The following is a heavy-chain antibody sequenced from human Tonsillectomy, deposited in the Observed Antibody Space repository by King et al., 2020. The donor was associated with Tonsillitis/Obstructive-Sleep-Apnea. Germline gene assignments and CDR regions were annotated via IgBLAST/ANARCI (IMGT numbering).Heavy chain of an antibody. CDR3: ARLQYSSGWYADY. CDR1: GYSFTNYW. Sequence: QLVESGAEVKKPGESLRISCKGSGYSFTNYWINWVRQVPGKGLEWMGRIDPSDSYTNYSPSFQGHVTISADKSISTAYLQWSSLKASDTAMYYCARLQYSSGWYADYWGQGTLVTVSS. CDR2: IDPSDSYT. V-gene: IGHV5-10-1*03. D-gene: IGHD6-19*01. J-gene: IGHJ4*02.